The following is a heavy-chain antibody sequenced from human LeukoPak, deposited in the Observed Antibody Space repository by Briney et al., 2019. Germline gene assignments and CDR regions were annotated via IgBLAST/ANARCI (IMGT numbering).Heavy chain of an antibody. CDR1: GFTFSSYG. CDR3: AKPVYSSSWSPIDY. CDR2: ISYDGSNK. J-gene: IGHJ4*02. D-gene: IGHD6-13*01. Sequence: GGSLRLSCAASGFTFSSYGMHWVRQAPGKGLEWVAVISYDGSNKYYADSVKGRFTISRDNSKNTLYLQMNSLRAEDTAVYYCAKPVYSSSWSPIDYWGQGTLVTVSS. V-gene: IGHV3-30*18.